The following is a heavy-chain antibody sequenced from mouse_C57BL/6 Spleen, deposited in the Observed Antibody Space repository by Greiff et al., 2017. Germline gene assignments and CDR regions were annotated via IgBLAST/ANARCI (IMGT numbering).Heavy chain of an antibody. CDR1: GFTFSDYG. D-gene: IGHD4-1*01. CDR3: ARLTGTSY. J-gene: IGHJ2*01. Sequence: EVKLVESGGGLVKPGGSLKLSCAASGFTFSDYGMHWVRQAPEKGLEWVAYISSGSSTIYYADTVKGRFTISRDNAKNTLFLQMTSLRSEDTAMYYCARLTGTSYWGKGTTLTVSS. V-gene: IGHV5-17*01. CDR2: ISSGSSTI.